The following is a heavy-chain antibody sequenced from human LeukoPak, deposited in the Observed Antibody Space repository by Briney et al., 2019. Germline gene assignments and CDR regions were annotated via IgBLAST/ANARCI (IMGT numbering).Heavy chain of an antibody. CDR2: IIPIFGTA. J-gene: IGHJ4*02. CDR3: ARDSSSGVADY. V-gene: IGHV1-69*13. CDR1: GYTFTSYG. Sequence: SVKVSCKASGYTFTSYGISWVRQAPGQGLEWMGGIIPIFGTANYAQKFQGRVTITADESTSTAYMELSSLRSEDTAVYYCARDSSSGVADYWGQGTLVTVSS. D-gene: IGHD6-13*01.